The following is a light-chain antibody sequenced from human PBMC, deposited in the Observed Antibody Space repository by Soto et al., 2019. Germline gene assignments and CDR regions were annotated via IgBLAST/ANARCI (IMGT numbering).Light chain of an antibody. CDR3: ASWDDSLNGWV. V-gene: IGLV1-44*01. Sequence: QSVLTQPPSASGTPGQRVTISCSGSSSDFGSSTVNWYQQLPGTAPKLLIYSNNQRPSGVPDRFNGSKSGTSASLAISGLQSEDEAAFFCASWDDSLNGWVFGGGTKLTVL. CDR1: SSDFGSST. J-gene: IGLJ3*02. CDR2: SNN.